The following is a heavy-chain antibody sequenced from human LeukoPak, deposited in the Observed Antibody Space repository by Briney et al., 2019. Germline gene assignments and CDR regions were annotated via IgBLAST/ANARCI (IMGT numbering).Heavy chain of an antibody. CDR3: ARSGSGYYYPPYDY. CDR2: INPNSGGT. J-gene: IGHJ4*02. Sequence: ASVKVSCKASGYTFTGYYMHWVRQAPGQGLEWMGWINPNSGGTNYAQKFQGRVTMTRDTSISTAYMELNRLRSDDTAVYYCARSGSGYYYPPYDYWGQGTLVTVSS. D-gene: IGHD3-22*01. V-gene: IGHV1-2*02. CDR1: GYTFTGYY.